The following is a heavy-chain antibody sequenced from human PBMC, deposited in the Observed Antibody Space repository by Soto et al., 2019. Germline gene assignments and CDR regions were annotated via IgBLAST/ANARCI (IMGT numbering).Heavy chain of an antibody. CDR1: GFTFNTYA. J-gene: IGHJ4*02. CDR3: AKDWRTGADGIDF. V-gene: IGHV3-23*01. D-gene: IGHD3-3*01. Sequence: GGSLRLTCSASGFTFNTYAMSWVRQAPGKGLEWVSSITKTADKTYYADSAKGRFTISRDNPANTVDLQMNSLRAEDTAIYFCAKDWRTGADGIDFWGQGILVTVSS. CDR2: ITKTADKT.